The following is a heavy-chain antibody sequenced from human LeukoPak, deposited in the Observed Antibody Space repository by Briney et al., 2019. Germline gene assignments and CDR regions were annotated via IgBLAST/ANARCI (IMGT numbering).Heavy chain of an antibody. J-gene: IGHJ4*02. CDR3: ASSRPGNNWNYEIDY. CDR2: IIPILGIA. CDR1: GGTFSSYA. Sequence: SVKVSCKASGGTFSSYAISWVRQAPGQGLEWMGRIIPILGIANYAQKFQGRVTITADKSTSTAYMELSSLRSEDTAVYYCASSRPGNNWNYEIDYWGQGTLVTVSS. D-gene: IGHD1-7*01. V-gene: IGHV1-69*04.